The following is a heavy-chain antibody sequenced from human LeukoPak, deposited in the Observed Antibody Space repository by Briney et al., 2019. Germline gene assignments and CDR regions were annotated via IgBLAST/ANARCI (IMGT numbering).Heavy chain of an antibody. D-gene: IGHD3-22*01. CDR1: GFTFSSYG. Sequence: GGSLRLSCAASGFTFSSYGMHWVRQAPGKGLEWVAFIRYDGSNKYYADSVKGRFTISRDNSKNTLYLQMNSLRAEDTAVYYCAKESDDSSGYYFYYYYYMDVWGKGTTVTVSS. J-gene: IGHJ6*03. CDR3: AKESDDSSGYYFYYYYYMDV. V-gene: IGHV3-30*02. CDR2: IRYDGSNK.